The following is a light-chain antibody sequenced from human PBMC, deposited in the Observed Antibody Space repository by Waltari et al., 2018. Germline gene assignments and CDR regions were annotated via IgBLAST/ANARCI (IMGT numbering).Light chain of an antibody. CDR1: QDFDGD. CDR2: EST. Sequence: ETTLPPPPPFMSATPGDQVNIPCKTSQDFDGDVNWYQQKPGEAPIFIILESTTRVHGISPRLSGSGYGRDFTLTINNIQSEDAAYYFCLQHDNFPLTFGQGTKVEIK. J-gene: IGKJ2*01. CDR3: LQHDNFPLT. V-gene: IGKV5-2*01.